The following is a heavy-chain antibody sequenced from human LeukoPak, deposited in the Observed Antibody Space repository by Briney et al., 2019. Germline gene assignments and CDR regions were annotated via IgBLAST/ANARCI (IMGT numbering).Heavy chain of an antibody. CDR1: GYSFTSYW. D-gene: IGHD2-2*01. V-gene: IGHV5-51*01. J-gene: IGHJ4*02. CDR3: ARILLPAAIWYFDY. Sequence: VESLKISCKGSGYSFTSYWIGWVREMPGKGLEWMGIIYPGDSDTRYSPSFQGQVTISADKSISTAYLQWSSLKASDTAMYYCARILLPAAIWYFDYWGQGTLVTVSS. CDR2: IYPGDSDT.